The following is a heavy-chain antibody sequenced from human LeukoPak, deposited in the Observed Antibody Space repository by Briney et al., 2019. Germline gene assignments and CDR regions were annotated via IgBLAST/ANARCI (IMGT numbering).Heavy chain of an antibody. D-gene: IGHD3-22*01. CDR2: IYSGGST. Sequence: PGGSLRLSCAASGFTFSDYYMSWIRQAPGKGLEWVSVIYSGGSTYYADSVKGRLTISRDNSKNTLYLQMNSLRAEDTAVYYCARDGGSMIEDYWGQGTLVTVSS. CDR3: ARDGGSMIEDY. V-gene: IGHV3-53*01. CDR1: GFTFSDYY. J-gene: IGHJ4*02.